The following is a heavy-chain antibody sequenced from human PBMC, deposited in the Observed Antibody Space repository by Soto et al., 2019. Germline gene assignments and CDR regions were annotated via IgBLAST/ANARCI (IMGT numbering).Heavy chain of an antibody. CDR2: SYHSGSS. Sequence: QVQLRESGPRLVKPSGTLSLTCAVSGSSITSSNWWTWVRQPPGKGLEWIGESYHSGSSNYNPSLKSRVTISVDKSKNQFFLKLTSVPAADTAVYYCARRYYYDSSGYYLGDWGQGTLVTVSS. CDR1: GSSITSSNW. J-gene: IGHJ4*02. CDR3: ARRYYYDSSGYYLGD. V-gene: IGHV4-4*02. D-gene: IGHD3-22*01.